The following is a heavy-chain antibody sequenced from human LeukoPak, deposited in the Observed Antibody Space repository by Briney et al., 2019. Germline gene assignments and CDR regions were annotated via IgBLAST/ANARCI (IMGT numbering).Heavy chain of an antibody. CDR3: ARVQIGSGSYSQGYEY. J-gene: IGHJ4*02. D-gene: IGHD3-10*01. Sequence: QPGRSLRLSCAASGFTFSSYEMNWVRQAPGKGLEWVSYISSSGSTIYYADSVKGRFTISRDNAKNSLYLQMNSLRAEDTAVYYCARVQIGSGSYSQGYEYWGQGTLVTVSS. CDR1: GFTFSSYE. CDR2: ISSSGSTI. V-gene: IGHV3-48*03.